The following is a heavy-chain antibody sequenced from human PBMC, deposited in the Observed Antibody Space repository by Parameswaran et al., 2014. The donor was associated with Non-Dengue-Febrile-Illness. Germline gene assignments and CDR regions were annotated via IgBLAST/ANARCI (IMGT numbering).Heavy chain of an antibody. CDR2: ISGSGGST. V-gene: IGHV3-23*01. Sequence: VRQAPGKGLEWVSAISGSGGSTYYADSVKGRFTISRDNSKNTLYLQMNSLRAEDTAVYYCAKRAAGGAMVPDYWGQGTLVTVSS. J-gene: IGHJ4*02. D-gene: IGHD3-16*01. CDR3: AKRAAGGAMVPDY.